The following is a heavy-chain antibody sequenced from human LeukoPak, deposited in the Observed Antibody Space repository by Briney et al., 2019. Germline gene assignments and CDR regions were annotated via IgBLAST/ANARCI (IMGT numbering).Heavy chain of an antibody. V-gene: IGHV1-18*01. Sequence: EASVTVSCKASGYTFTSYGISWVQQAPGQGLEWMGWISAYNGNANYAQKLQGRVTMTTDTSTSTAYMELRSLRSDDTAVYYCARGPQLRFLEWLAVNWFDPWGQGTLVTVSS. D-gene: IGHD3-3*01. CDR3: ARGPQLRFLEWLAVNWFDP. J-gene: IGHJ5*02. CDR2: ISAYNGNA. CDR1: GYTFTSYG.